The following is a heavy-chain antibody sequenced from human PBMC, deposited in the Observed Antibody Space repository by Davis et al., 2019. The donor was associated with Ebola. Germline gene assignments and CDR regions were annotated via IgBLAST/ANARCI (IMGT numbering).Heavy chain of an antibody. Sequence: AASVKVSCKAFGYTFIGHYMHWVRQAPGQGLEWMGRINPNSGATDYAQKFQGRATMTWDTSVSTVYMQLRRLRSDDTAKYFCARATDFGDYNWLDPWGQGTLVTVSS. CDR2: INPNSGAT. V-gene: IGHV1-2*06. J-gene: IGHJ5*02. CDR1: GYTFIGHY. D-gene: IGHD4-17*01. CDR3: ARATDFGDYNWLDP.